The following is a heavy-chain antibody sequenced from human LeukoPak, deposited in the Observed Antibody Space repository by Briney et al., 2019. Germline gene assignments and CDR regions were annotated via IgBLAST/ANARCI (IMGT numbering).Heavy chain of an antibody. V-gene: IGHV3-23*01. D-gene: IGHD1-26*01. Sequence: PGGSLRLSCAASGFTFSSYAMSWVRQAPGKGPEWVSVISGSGGNTYYADSVKGRFTISRDNAKNSLYLQMNSLRAEDTAVYYCARVGAPGYYYYYMDVWGKGTTVSVSS. J-gene: IGHJ6*03. CDR1: GFTFSSYA. CDR3: ARVGAPGYYYYYMDV. CDR2: ISGSGGNT.